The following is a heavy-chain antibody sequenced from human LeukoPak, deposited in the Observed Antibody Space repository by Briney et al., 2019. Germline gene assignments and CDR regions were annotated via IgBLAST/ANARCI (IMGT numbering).Heavy chain of an antibody. CDR1: GYTLTELS. Sequence: ASVKVSCKVSGYTLTELSMHWVRQAPGKGLEWMGGFDPEDGETIYAQKFQGRVTMTEDTSTDTAYMEPSSLRSEDTAVYYCATDWVAPYSSSWHNWFDPWGQGTLVTVSS. J-gene: IGHJ5*02. V-gene: IGHV1-24*01. CDR2: FDPEDGET. D-gene: IGHD6-13*01. CDR3: ATDWVAPYSSSWHNWFDP.